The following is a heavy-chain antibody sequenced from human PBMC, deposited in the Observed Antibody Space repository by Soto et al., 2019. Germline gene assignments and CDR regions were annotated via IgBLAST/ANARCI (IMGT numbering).Heavy chain of an antibody. CDR3: EKDRSGWLGY. CDR1: GFTFDDYA. V-gene: IGHV3-9*01. CDR2: ISWNSGSI. Sequence: PGGSLRLSCAASGFTFDDYAMHWVRQAPGKGLEWVSGISWNSGSIGYADSVKGRFTISRDNAKNSLYLQMNSLRAEDTALYYCEKDRSGWLGYWGQGTLVTVSS. J-gene: IGHJ4*02. D-gene: IGHD6-19*01.